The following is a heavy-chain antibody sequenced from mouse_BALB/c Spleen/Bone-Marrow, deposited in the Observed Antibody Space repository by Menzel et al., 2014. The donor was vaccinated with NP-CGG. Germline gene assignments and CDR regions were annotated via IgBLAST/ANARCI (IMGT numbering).Heavy chain of an antibody. CDR3: ARRGVYDYPWFVY. Sequence: VQLQQSGAELARPGASVKMSCRASGYTFTTYTVHWVKQRPGQGLEWIGYINPSSGYTNYNQKFKDKATLTADKSSSTAYMQLSSLTSEDSAVYYCARRGVYDYPWFVYWGQGTLVTVSA. J-gene: IGHJ3*01. V-gene: IGHV1-4*01. CDR1: GYTFTTYT. CDR2: INPSSGYT. D-gene: IGHD2-4*01.